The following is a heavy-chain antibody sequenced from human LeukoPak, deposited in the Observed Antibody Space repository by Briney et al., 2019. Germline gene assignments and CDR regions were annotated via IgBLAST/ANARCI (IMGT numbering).Heavy chain of an antibody. Sequence: PEASVKVSCKASGGTFSSYAISWVRQAPGQGLEWMGRIIPILGIANYAQKFQGRVTITADKSTSTAYMELSSLRSEDTAVYYCVSMYYYGSGSYMNPGYWGQGTLVTVSS. J-gene: IGHJ4*02. V-gene: IGHV1-69*04. CDR3: VSMYYYGSGSYMNPGY. CDR1: GGTFSSYA. D-gene: IGHD3-10*01. CDR2: IIPILGIA.